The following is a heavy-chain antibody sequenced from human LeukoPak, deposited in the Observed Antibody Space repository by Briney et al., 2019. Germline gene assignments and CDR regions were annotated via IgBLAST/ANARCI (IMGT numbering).Heavy chain of an antibody. D-gene: IGHD3-9*01. CDR3: AREIRLRYFDWLPSPLVGAFDI. V-gene: IGHV1-18*01. CDR1: GYTFTSYG. CDR2: ISAYNGNT. Sequence: ASVKVSCKASGYTFTSYGISWVRQAPGQGLEWMGWISAYNGNTNYAQKLQGRVTMTTDTSTSTAYMELRSLRSDDTAVYYCAREIRLRYFDWLPSPLVGAFDIWGQGTMVTVSS. J-gene: IGHJ3*02.